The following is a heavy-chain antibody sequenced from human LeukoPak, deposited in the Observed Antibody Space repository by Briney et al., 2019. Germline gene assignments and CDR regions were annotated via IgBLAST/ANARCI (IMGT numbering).Heavy chain of an antibody. CDR3: ATTNDGGGYQWGDFFDF. Sequence: SVKVSCKASGGTSNSHAISWVRQAPGQGLEWMGRIIPNLGTTNRAQNFQDRVTLTADKSTNTAYMELTSLTSDDTAVYYCATTNDGGGYQWGDFFDFWGQGTLDTVSS. CDR1: GGTSNSHA. CDR2: IIPNLGTT. D-gene: IGHD3-22*01. J-gene: IGHJ4*02. V-gene: IGHV1-69*04.